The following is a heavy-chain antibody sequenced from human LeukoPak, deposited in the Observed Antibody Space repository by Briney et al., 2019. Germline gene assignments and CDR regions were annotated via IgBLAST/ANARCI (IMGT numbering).Heavy chain of an antibody. Sequence: SETLSLTCTVSGGSISSSRYDWGWIRQPPGKGLEWIGSIYYSGSTYYNPSLKSRFTISVDTSKNQFSLKLNSVTAADTAVYYCARDLTSPGYFDYWGQGTLVTVSS. D-gene: IGHD3-10*01. CDR3: ARDLTSPGYFDY. CDR1: GGSISSSRYD. CDR2: IYYSGST. J-gene: IGHJ4*02. V-gene: IGHV4-39*07.